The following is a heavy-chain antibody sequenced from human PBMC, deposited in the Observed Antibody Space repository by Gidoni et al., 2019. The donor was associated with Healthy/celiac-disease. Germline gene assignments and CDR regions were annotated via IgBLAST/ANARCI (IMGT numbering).Heavy chain of an antibody. Sequence: QVQLVQSGAEVKKPGASVKVSCKASGYTFTSYYMHWVRQAPGQGLEWMGIINPSGGSTSYAQKFQSRVTMTRDTSTSTVYMELSSLRSEDTAVYYCARDLAIMVRGVKEGYFDYWGQGTLVTVSS. CDR3: ARDLAIMVRGVKEGYFDY. CDR1: GYTFTSYY. V-gene: IGHV1-46*01. J-gene: IGHJ4*02. CDR2: INPSGGST. D-gene: IGHD3-10*01.